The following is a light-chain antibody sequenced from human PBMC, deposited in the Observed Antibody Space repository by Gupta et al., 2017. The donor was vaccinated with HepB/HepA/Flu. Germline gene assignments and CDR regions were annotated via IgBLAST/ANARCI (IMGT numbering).Light chain of an antibody. CDR2: FGS. Sequence: TPGAPAFVYWRTSQSRPHTARTNFIDWYLQKPGQAPQLLILFGSNLDSGVPDRFRGSGSGTDFTLKISRVEAEDVGIYYCRQSQQTPRWTFGQGTRVEIK. CDR1: QSRPHTARTNF. J-gene: IGKJ1*01. CDR3: RQSQQTPRWT. V-gene: IGKV2-28*01.